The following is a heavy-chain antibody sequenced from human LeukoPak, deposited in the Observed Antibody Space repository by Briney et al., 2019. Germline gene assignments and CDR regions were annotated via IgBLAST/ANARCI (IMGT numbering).Heavy chain of an antibody. Sequence: GASVKLSCTASGYTFTSYDINWVRQATGQGQERMGWMNPNSGNTGYAHKFQGRVTMPRNTSISTAYMELRSLRSEDTAVYYCARGRGGSGTYLDYWGQGTLVTVSS. CDR1: GYTFTSYD. J-gene: IGHJ4*02. V-gene: IGHV1-8*01. CDR2: MNPNSGNT. D-gene: IGHD3-10*01. CDR3: ARGRGGSGTYLDY.